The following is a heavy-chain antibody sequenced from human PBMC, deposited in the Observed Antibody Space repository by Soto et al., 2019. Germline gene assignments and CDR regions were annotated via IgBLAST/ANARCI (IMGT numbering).Heavy chain of an antibody. CDR3: AKVIVRYTYGACDN. J-gene: IGHJ4*02. CDR2: ISYDGSNK. V-gene: IGHV3-30*18. D-gene: IGHD5-18*01. Sequence: QVQLVESGGAVVQPGTSLRLSCAASGFTFSSYGMYWIRQAPGKGLEWVAAISYDGSNKFHADSVKGRFTISRDNSQNTLYLQMNSLSTEDTAVYYCAKVIVRYTYGACDNWGQGALVTVSS. CDR1: GFTFSSYG.